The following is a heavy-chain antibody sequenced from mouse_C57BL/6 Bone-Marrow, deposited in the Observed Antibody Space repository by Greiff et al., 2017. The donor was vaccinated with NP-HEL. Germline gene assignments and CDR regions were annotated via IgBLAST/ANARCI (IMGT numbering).Heavy chain of an antibody. CDR1: GYTFTSYW. J-gene: IGHJ2*01. Sequence: QVQLQQPGAELVKPGASVKLSCKASGYTFTSYWMHWVKQRPGRGLEWIGRIDPNSGGTKYNEKFKGKATFTADTSSNTAYMQLSSLTTEDSAIYYCASLANSYFDYWGQGTTLTVSS. CDR2: IDPNSGGT. D-gene: IGHD4-1*01. V-gene: IGHV1-62-3*01. CDR3: ASLANSYFDY.